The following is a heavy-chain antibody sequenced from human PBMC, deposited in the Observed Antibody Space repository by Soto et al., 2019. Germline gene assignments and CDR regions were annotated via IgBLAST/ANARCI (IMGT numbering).Heavy chain of an antibody. CDR1: GYTFTGYY. CDR2: INPNSGGT. V-gene: IGHV1-2*04. D-gene: IGHD5-18*01. CDR3: ARGTGYSYGRDWCDP. J-gene: IGHJ5*02. Sequence: QVQLVQSGAEVKKPGASVKVSCKASGYTFTGYYMHWVRQAPGQGLEWMGWINPNSGGTNYAQKFQGWVTMTRDTSSSTAYMELSRLRSDATAVYYCARGTGYSYGRDWCDPWGQGTLVNVSS.